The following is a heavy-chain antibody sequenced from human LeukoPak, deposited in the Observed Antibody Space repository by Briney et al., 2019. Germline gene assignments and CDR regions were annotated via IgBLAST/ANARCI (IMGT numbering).Heavy chain of an antibody. Sequence: SETLSLTCTVSGGSISSGNYYWSWIRQPAGKGLEWIGRIYTSGSTKYNPSLKSRVTISVDTSKNQITLKLSSVTAADTAVYYCASASRRSYYFDYWGQGTLVTVSS. CDR1: GGSISSGNYY. J-gene: IGHJ4*02. V-gene: IGHV4-61*02. D-gene: IGHD1-26*01. CDR3: ASASRRSYYFDY. CDR2: IYTSGST.